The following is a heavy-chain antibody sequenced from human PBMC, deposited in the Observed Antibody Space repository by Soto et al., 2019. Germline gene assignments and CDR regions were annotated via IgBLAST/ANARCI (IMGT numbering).Heavy chain of an antibody. CDR2: VYHTGRT. J-gene: IGHJ4*02. Sequence: SETLSLTCTVSGGSFKSGSYSWSLILQPPGKGLEWIGHVYHTGRTSYNPSLKSRVSISMDTSKNQFSLNLDSVTADDTAVYFCARDFAYFDSWGQGTLVTVSS. V-gene: IGHV4-61*01. CDR3: ARDFAYFDS. CDR1: GGSFKSGSYS. D-gene: IGHD3-3*01.